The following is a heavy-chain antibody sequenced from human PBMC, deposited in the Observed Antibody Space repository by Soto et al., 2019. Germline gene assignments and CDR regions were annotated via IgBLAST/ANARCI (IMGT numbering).Heavy chain of an antibody. CDR2: INTDGTDS. CDR3: AREFCSGGNCYTYYFDP. V-gene: IGHV3-74*01. CDR1: GLTFNRYW. D-gene: IGHD2-15*01. J-gene: IGHJ5*02. Sequence: DVQPVETGGGIVPPGGSLRLSCAASGLTFNRYWMHWVRHAPGKGLVWVSHINTDGTDSNYADSVKGRFTISRDNAKSTLFLQMNSLRDEDTAVYYCAREFCSGGNCYTYYFDPWGQGIPVTVSS.